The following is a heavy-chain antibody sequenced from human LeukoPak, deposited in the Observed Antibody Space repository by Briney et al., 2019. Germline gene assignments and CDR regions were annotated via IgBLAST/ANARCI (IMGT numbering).Heavy chain of an antibody. V-gene: IGHV3-53*01. Sequence: GGSLRLSCAASGFTVSSNYMSWVRQAPGKGLDWVSLIYSGGTTYYADSVKGRFTISRDNSKNTLYLQMNSLRAEDTAVYYCARDARSVDYWGQGTLVTVSS. CDR1: GFTVSSNY. J-gene: IGHJ4*02. CDR3: ARDARSVDY. CDR2: IYSGGTT.